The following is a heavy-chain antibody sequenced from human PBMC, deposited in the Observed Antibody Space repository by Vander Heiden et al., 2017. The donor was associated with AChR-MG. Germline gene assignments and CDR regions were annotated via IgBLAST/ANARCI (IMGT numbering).Heavy chain of an antibody. CDR2: ISGRGGNT. Sequence: EVQLLESAGDLVQPGRALRLSCVTSGFTFTHYPMAWVRPAPGKGLEWVSSISGRGGNTYYADSVKGRFTISRDTSKSTLYLLLDSLRAEDTAVYYCARAYSDNDWGCGYWGQGTLVTVSS. D-gene: IGHD5-12*01. CDR3: ARAYSDNDWGCGY. CDR1: GFTFTHYP. J-gene: IGHJ4*02. V-gene: IGHV3-23*01.